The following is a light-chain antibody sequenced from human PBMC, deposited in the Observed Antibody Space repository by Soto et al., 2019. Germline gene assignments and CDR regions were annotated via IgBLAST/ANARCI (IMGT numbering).Light chain of an antibody. CDR3: QQYYTYPRT. J-gene: IGKJ1*01. CDR2: AAS. V-gene: IGKV1-8*01. Sequence: IRMTQSPCSFSASTGDRVTLSCRASQPMDTSLAWYQQKPGEAPKLLIFAASTLQTGVPSRFSGRGFGTEFTLTIGCLQAEDFATYYCQQYYTYPRTFAQGTKVDIK. CDR1: QPMDTS.